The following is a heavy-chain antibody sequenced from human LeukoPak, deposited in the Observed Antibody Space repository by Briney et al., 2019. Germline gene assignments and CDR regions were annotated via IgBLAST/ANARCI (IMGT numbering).Heavy chain of an antibody. CDR2: MNPNSGNT. D-gene: IGHD1-14*01. V-gene: IGHV1-8*03. CDR3: ARSSSEWGYYYYYYMDV. CDR1: GYTFTSYD. J-gene: IGHJ6*03. Sequence: ASVKVSCKASGYTFTSYDINWARQATGQGLEWMGWMNPNSGNTGYAQKFQGRVTITRNTSISTAYMELSSLRSEDTAVYYCARSSSEWGYYYYYYMDVWGKGTTVTVSS.